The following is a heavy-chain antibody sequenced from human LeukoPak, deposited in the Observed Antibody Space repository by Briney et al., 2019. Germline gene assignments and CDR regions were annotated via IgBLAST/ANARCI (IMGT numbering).Heavy chain of an antibody. CDR2: IIPIFGTA. Sequence: SVKVSCKASGGTFSSYAISWVRQAPGQGLEWMGGIIPIFGTANYAQKFQGRVTITADESTSTAYMELSSLRSEDTAVYYCAKGRGVTTYDLYWYGMDVWGQGTTVTVSS. CDR1: GGTFSSYA. J-gene: IGHJ6*02. V-gene: IGHV1-69*13. CDR3: AKGRGVTTYDLYWYGMDV. D-gene: IGHD3/OR15-3a*01.